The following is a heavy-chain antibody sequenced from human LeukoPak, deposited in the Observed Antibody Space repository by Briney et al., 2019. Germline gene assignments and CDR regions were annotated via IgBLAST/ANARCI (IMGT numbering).Heavy chain of an antibody. J-gene: IGHJ4*02. Sequence: PGGSLRLSCAASGFAFSSYSMNWVRQAPGKGLEWISSIGSSSNYIYYADSVKGRFTISRDNAKNSLYLQMNSLRAEDTAVYYCARDNRAYDSSGSWVYYFDYWGQGTLVTVSS. D-gene: IGHD3-22*01. CDR2: IGSSSNYI. V-gene: IGHV3-21*01. CDR1: GFAFSSYS. CDR3: ARDNRAYDSSGSWVYYFDY.